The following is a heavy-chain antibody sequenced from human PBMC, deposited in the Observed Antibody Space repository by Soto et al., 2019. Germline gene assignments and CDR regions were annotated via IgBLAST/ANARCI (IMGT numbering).Heavy chain of an antibody. CDR3: ARERYYDSSGYRGVGAFDI. CDR2: IYYSGST. Sequence: SETLSLTFTVSGGSISSYYWSWIRQPPGKGLEWIGYIYYSGSTNYNPSLKSRVTISVDTSKNQFSLKLSSVTAADTAVYYCARERYYDSSGYRGVGAFDIWGQGTMVTVS. J-gene: IGHJ3*02. CDR1: GGSISSYY. V-gene: IGHV4-59*01. D-gene: IGHD3-22*01.